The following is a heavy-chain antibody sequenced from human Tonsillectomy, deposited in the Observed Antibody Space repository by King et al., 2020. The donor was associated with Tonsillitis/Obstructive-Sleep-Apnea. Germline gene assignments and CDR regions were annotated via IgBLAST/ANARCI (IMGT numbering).Heavy chain of an antibody. Sequence: GGGGGGPGRAVRGSCAASGCTLSSYAMHWVRQAPGKGLEWVAVISYDGRKKYYADSVKVRFTISRDNSKNTLYLQMTSLRAEDTSVYYCASLVVEYNWFAPWGQGTLVTVSS. J-gene: IGHJ5*02. CDR3: ASLVVEYNWFAP. D-gene: IGHD2-15*01. CDR2: ISYDGRKK. CDR1: GCTLSSYA. V-gene: IGHV3-30*01.